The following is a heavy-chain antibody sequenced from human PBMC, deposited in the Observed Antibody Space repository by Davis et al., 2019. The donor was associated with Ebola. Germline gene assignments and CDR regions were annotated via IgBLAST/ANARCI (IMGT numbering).Heavy chain of an antibody. D-gene: IGHD1-7*01. V-gene: IGHV4-39*07. CDR1: GGSISSSSYY. CDR2: IYYSGST. Sequence: MPSETLSLTCTVSGGSISSSSYYWGWIRQPPGKGLEWIGSIYYSGSTYYNPSLKSRVTISVDTSKNQFSLKLSSVTAADTAVYYCASSFSLELRGGYFDYWGQGTLVTVSS. J-gene: IGHJ4*02. CDR3: ASSFSLELRGGYFDY.